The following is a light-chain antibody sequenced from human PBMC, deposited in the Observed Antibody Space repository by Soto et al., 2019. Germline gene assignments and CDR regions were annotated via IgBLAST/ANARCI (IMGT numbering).Light chain of an antibody. Sequence: DIQLTQSPSFLSASVSDRVTTICRASQGISNYLAWYQQKPGKAPKLLIYSASTLQSGVPSRFCSSRSWTEYTLTISSLLPEDSATYYCLHDYGYPRTFGQGTKVDIK. V-gene: IGKV1-9*01. CDR2: SAS. J-gene: IGKJ1*01. CDR1: QGISNY. CDR3: LHDYGYPRT.